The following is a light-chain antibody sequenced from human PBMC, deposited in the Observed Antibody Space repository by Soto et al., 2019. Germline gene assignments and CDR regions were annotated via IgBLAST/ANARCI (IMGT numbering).Light chain of an antibody. J-gene: IGKJ1*01. Sequence: EIVLTQSPATLSLSPGERATLSCRASQSISRYLAWYQQKPGQAPRLLIYSSSTRAAGIPARFGGSGSGTEFTFSISSLQSEDFAVYYCQQYNNWPPPFGQGTKVDI. CDR2: SSS. CDR1: QSISRY. V-gene: IGKV3-15*01. CDR3: QQYNNWPPP.